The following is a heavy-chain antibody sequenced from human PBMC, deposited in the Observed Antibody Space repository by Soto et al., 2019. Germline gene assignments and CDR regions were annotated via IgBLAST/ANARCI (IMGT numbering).Heavy chain of an antibody. Sequence: QVQLVQSGAEVKKPGSSVKVSCKASGGTFSSYAISWVRQAPGQGLEWMGGIIPIFGTATYAQKFQGRVTITADESTSTAYMELSSLISEYTAVYYCAREAYCGGDCDSPSFDYWGQGTLVTVSS. CDR2: IIPIFGTA. V-gene: IGHV1-69*01. D-gene: IGHD2-21*02. J-gene: IGHJ4*02. CDR3: AREAYCGGDCDSPSFDY. CDR1: GGTFSSYA.